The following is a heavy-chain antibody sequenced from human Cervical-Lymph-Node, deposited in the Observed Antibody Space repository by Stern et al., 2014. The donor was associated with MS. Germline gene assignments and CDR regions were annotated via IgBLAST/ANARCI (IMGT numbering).Heavy chain of an antibody. CDR2: IFPVFGTP. V-gene: IGHV1-69*01. J-gene: IGHJ5*02. Sequence: QVQLVQSGAEVTKPGYSVKVSCKASGGTFSKFPSSWVRPAPGQGPERQGGIFPVFGTPTYAQEFRGRVTIPADVSTSTVYMELSSLRSDDTAVYYCALSSETSDRWYSLGYDLWGQGTLVTVSS. CDR1: GGTFSKFP. D-gene: IGHD6-13*01. CDR3: ALSSETSDRWYSLGYDL.